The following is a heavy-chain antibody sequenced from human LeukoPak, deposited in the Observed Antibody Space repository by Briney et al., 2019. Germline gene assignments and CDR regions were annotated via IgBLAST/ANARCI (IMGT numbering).Heavy chain of an antibody. J-gene: IGHJ4*02. V-gene: IGHV3-30*02. CDR2: IRYDGSNK. CDR1: GFTFSSYG. CDR3: AKGDFSTGSCLDY. Sequence: PGGSLRLSCAASGFTFSSYGMHWVRQAPGKGLEWVAFIRYDGSNKYYADSVKGRFTISRDNSKNTLYLQMNSLRAEDTAVYYCAKGDFSTGSCLDYWGQGTLVTVSS. D-gene: IGHD2-15*01.